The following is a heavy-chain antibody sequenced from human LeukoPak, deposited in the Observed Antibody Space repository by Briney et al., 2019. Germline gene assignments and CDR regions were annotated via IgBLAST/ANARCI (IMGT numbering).Heavy chain of an antibody. V-gene: IGHV3-23*01. D-gene: IGHD2-15*01. CDR1: GFTFSSYA. CDR2: ISGSGGST. Sequence: PGGSLRLSCAASGFTFSSYAMSWVRQAPGKGLEWVSAISGSGGSTYYADSVKGRFTISRDNSKNTLYLQMNSLRAEDTAVYYCAKAYCSGGSCYLSISEPIDYWGQGTLVTVSS. J-gene: IGHJ4*02. CDR3: AKAYCSGGSCYLSISEPIDY.